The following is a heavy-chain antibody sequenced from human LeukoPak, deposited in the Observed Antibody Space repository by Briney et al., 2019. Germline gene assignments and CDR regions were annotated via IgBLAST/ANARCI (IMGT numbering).Heavy chain of an antibody. D-gene: IGHD3-10*01. J-gene: IGHJ4*02. CDR3: ARMTLYGSGTVD. V-gene: IGHV3-64*02. CDR2: ISSNGGST. Sequence: GGSLRLSCAASGFTFSSYAMHWFRQAPGKGLEYVSGISSNGGSTYYAGSVKGRFTISRDNSKNTVNLQMGSLRIEDTAVYHCARMTLYGSGTVDWGQGILVTVSS. CDR1: GFTFSSYA.